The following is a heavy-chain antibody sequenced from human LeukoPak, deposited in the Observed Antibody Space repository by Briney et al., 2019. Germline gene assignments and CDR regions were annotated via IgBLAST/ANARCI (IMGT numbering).Heavy chain of an antibody. D-gene: IGHD3-10*01. J-gene: IGHJ6*03. Sequence: SETLSLTCTVSGGSISSYYWGWIRQPPGKGLEWIGSIYYSGSTYYNPSLKSRVTISVDTSKNQFSLKLSSVTAADTAVYYCARGRSSMVRGYYYYYMDVWGKGTTVTVSS. CDR3: ARGRSSMVRGYYYYYMDV. V-gene: IGHV4-39*07. CDR1: GGSISSYY. CDR2: IYYSGST.